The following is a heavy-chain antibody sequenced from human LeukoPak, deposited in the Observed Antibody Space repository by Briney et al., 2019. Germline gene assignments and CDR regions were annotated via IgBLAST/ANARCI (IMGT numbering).Heavy chain of an antibody. CDR2: ISCSGGST. J-gene: IGHJ5*02. V-gene: IGHV3-23*01. D-gene: IGHD3-10*01. CDR3: AKDTEYYYGSGSYSPTNWFDP. Sequence: GGSLRLSWAASGFTFSSYAMSWVRQAPGKGLEWVSAISCSGGSTYYGDSVKGRFTISRDNSKNTLYLQMNSLRAEATAVYYCAKDTEYYYGSGSYSPTNWFDPWGQGTLVTVSS. CDR1: GFTFSSYA.